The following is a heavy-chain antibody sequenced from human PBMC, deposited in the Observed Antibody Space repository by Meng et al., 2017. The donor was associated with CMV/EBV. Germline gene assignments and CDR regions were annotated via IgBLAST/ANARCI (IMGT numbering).Heavy chain of an antibody. J-gene: IGHJ3*02. CDR1: GYTFTSYG. V-gene: IGHV1-18*01. CDR3: ARYCSSTSCPVRAFDI. D-gene: IGHD2-2*01. Sequence: GESLKISCKASGYTFTSYGISWVRQAPGQGLEWMGWISAYNGNTNYAQKLQGRVTMTTDTSTSTAYMELRSLRSDDTAVYYCARYCSSTSCPVRAFDIWGQGTMVTVSS. CDR2: ISAYNGNT.